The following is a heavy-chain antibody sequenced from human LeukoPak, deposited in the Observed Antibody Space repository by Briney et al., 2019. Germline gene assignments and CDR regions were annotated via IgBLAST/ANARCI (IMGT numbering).Heavy chain of an antibody. J-gene: IGHJ4*02. CDR1: GFTFSSYA. V-gene: IGHV3-23*01. D-gene: IGHD3-3*01. CDR2: ISGSGGST. CDR3: AKDPSFWSGYPYYFDY. Sequence: GGSLRLSCAASGFTFSSYAMSWVRQAPGKGLEWVSAISGSGGSTYYADSVKGRFTISRDNSKNTLYQQMNSLRAEDTAVYYCAKDPSFWSGYPYYFDYWGQGTLVTVSS.